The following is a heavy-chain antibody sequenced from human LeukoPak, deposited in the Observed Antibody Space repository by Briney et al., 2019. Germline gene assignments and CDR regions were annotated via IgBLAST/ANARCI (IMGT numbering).Heavy chain of an antibody. CDR1: GSSISSYY. CDR2: IYYSGST. Sequence: SETLSLTCTVSGSSISSYYWSWIRQPPGKGLEWIGYIYYSGSTNYNPSLKSRVTISVDTSKNQFSLKLSSVTAADTAVYYCARQGYDSSGQLANWYFDLWGRGTLVTVSS. D-gene: IGHD3-22*01. J-gene: IGHJ2*01. V-gene: IGHV4-59*08. CDR3: ARQGYDSSGQLANWYFDL.